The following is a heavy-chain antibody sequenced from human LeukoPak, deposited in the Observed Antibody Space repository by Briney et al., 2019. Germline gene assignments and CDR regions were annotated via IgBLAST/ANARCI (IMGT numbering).Heavy chain of an antibody. CDR2: ISSSSSYI. D-gene: IGHD3-22*01. J-gene: IGHJ4*02. CDR3: ARGPNPYYDSSGYYPL. CDR1: GFTFSSYS. V-gene: IGHV3-21*01. Sequence: GGSLRLSCAASGFTFSSYSMNWVRQAPGKGLEWVSSISSSSSYIYYADSVKGRFTISGDNAKNSLYLQMNSLRAEDTAVYYCARGPNPYYDSSGYYPLWGQGTLVTVSS.